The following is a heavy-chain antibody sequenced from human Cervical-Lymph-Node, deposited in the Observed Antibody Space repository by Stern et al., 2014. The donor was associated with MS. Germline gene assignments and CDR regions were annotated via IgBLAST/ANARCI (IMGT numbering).Heavy chain of an antibody. CDR3: ARDWDARYTFDY. J-gene: IGHJ4*02. D-gene: IGHD1-1*01. CDR1: GFTFSSFA. CDR2: IAYEGSNK. Sequence: MQLVESGGGVVQPGRSLRLSCAASGFTFSSFAMHWVRQAPGKGLEWVAVIAYEGSNKFYADSVKGRFTISRDNSKKTLYLQMNSLRAEDTAVYYCARDWDARYTFDYWGQGTLVTVSS. V-gene: IGHV3-30*04.